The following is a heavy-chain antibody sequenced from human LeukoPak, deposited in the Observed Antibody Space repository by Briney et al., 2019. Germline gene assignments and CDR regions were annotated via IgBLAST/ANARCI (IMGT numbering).Heavy chain of an antibody. CDR1: GFTFGSYG. J-gene: IGHJ4*02. Sequence: GGSLRLSCAASGFTFGSYGMSWVRQAPGKGLEWVANIKQDGSEKYYVDSVKGRFTISRDNAKNSLYLQMNSLRAEDTAVYYCARGGSGWYVATFDYWGQGTLVTVSS. D-gene: IGHD6-19*01. V-gene: IGHV3-7*01. CDR2: IKQDGSEK. CDR3: ARGGSGWYVATFDY.